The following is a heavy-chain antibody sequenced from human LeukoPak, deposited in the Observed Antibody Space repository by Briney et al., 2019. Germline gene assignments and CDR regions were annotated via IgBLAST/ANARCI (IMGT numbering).Heavy chain of an antibody. D-gene: IGHD2-2*01. CDR1: GFTFTKYW. V-gene: IGHV3-7*03. J-gene: IGHJ3*02. Sequence: GGSLRLSCAASGFTFTKYWMSWVRQAPGKGLELVANIKQDRSEKYYVDSVKGRFTISRDNAKNSLYLQMNSLRAEDTAVYYCAKRQGYCSSTSCYVFGAFDIWGQGTMVTVSS. CDR3: AKRQGYCSSTSCYVFGAFDI. CDR2: IKQDRSEK.